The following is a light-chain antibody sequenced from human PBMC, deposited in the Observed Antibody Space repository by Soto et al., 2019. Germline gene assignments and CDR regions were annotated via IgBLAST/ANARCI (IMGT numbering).Light chain of an antibody. Sequence: QSVLTQPASVSGSPGQSITISCTGTSSDVGGYNPVSWYQQHPGKVPKIMIYDVSIRPSGVPDRFSGSQSGNTASLTISGLTAEDEADYYCSSYTSIPALVFGTGTKVTVL. CDR3: SSYTSIPALV. CDR2: DVS. V-gene: IGLV2-14*01. J-gene: IGLJ1*01. CDR1: SSDVGGYNP.